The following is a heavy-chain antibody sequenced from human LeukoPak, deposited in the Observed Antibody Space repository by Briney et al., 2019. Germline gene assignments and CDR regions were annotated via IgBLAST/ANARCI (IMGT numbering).Heavy chain of an antibody. CDR3: ARVRGSTSPYFDY. CDR1: GGSISSGGYY. J-gene: IGHJ4*02. Sequence: PSETLSLTCTVSGGSISSGGYYWSWIRQHPGKGLEWTGYIYYSGSTYYNPSLKSRVTISVDTSKNQFSLKLSSVTAAGTAVYYCARVRGSTSPYFDYWGQGTLVTVSS. CDR2: IYYSGST. V-gene: IGHV4-31*03. D-gene: IGHD2-15*01.